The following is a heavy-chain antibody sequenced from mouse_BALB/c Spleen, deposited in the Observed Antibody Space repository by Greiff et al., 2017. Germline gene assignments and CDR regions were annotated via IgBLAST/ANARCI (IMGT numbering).Heavy chain of an antibody. CDR3: ARSGGNYVYWYFDV. CDR1: GYAFSSYW. D-gene: IGHD2-1*01. V-gene: IGHV1-80*01. CDR2: IYPGDGDT. J-gene: IGHJ1*01. Sequence: VKVVESGAELVRPGSSVKISCKASGYAFSSYWMNWVKQRPGQGLEWIGQIYPGDGDTNYNGKFKGKATLTADKSSSTAYMQLSSLTSEDSAVYFCARSGGNYVYWYFDVWGAGTTVTVSS.